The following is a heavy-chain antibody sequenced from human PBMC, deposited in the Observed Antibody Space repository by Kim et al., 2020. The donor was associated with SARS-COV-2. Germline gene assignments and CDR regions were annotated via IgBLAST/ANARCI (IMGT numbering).Heavy chain of an antibody. D-gene: IGHD3-9*01. Sequence: GESLKISCKASGYDFSNFWIGWVRQMRGKGLEWMGIIYLGDSDTRYSPSFHGQVTISADMSISTAYLQWDSLKASDTAIYYCAKTNYDILSGYQFYYYGMDVWGQGTTVTVPS. CDR3: AKTNYDILSGYQFYYYGMDV. J-gene: IGHJ6*01. V-gene: IGHV5-51*01. CDR1: GYDFSNFW. CDR2: IYLGDSDT.